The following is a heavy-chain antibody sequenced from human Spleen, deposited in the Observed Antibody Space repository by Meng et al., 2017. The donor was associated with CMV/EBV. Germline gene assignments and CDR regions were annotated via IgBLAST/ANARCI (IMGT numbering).Heavy chain of an antibody. D-gene: IGHD3-3*02. J-gene: IGHJ4*02. CDR1: GESFSGHF. CDR2: ITHTGRT. CDR3: ARRLRSFLWDY. Sequence: GSLRLSCAVYGESFSGHFWTWIRQPPGKGLEWIGEITHTGRTNYNPSLKSRVTISVDTSKNQFSLKLRSVTTADTSVYYCARRLRSFLWDYLGQGTLVTVSS. V-gene: IGHV4-34*01.